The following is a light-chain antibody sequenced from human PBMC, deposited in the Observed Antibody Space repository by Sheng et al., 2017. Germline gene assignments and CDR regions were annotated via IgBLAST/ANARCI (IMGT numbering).Light chain of an antibody. Sequence: DIQLTQSPSSLSASLGDRVTISCRASQGIGTYLNWYQQKQGKAPKLLIDAAITLQSGVPPRFGGSGSETDFTLTISGLQPEDVATYYCQQTYSTRITFGQGTRLEIK. CDR3: QQTYSTRIT. J-gene: IGKJ5*01. CDR2: AAI. V-gene: IGKV1-39*01. CDR1: QGIGTY.